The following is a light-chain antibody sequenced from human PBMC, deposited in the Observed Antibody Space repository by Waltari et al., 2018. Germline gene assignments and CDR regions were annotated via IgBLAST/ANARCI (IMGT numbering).Light chain of an antibody. V-gene: IGLV3-21*01. Sequence: SYGVSQPQSVSVSPGQTARITCGGDKIGSKNGHWYQQRPPLAPVLVISYDSDRPSGIPDRFSGSNSGNTATLTISGVEAGDEADYYCQVWDLPSDHPVFGGGTRLTVL. J-gene: IGLJ2*01. CDR3: QVWDLPSDHPV. CDR1: KIGSKN. CDR2: YDS.